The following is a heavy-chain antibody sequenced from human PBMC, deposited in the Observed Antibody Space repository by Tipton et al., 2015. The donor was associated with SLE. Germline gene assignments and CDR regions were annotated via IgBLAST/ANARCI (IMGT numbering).Heavy chain of an antibody. Sequence: SLRLSCAASGFTFSSYSMNWVRQAPGKGLEWVSSISSSSSYIYYADSVKGRFTISRDNAKNSLYLQMNSLRAEDTAVYYCARSLVGATYHYYYMDVWGKGTTVTVSS. D-gene: IGHD1-26*01. CDR2: ISSSSSYI. CDR3: ARSLVGATYHYYYMDV. CDR1: GFTFSSYS. J-gene: IGHJ6*03. V-gene: IGHV3-21*01.